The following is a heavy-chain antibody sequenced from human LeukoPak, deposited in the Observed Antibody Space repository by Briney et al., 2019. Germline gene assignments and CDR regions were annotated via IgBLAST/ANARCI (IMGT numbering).Heavy chain of an antibody. CDR1: GFNFNNYG. Sequence: GGSLRLSCAASGFNFNNYGMSWVRQAPEKGLEWVSSVSISGDNTYYSDSVKGRFTISRDNSKDTLDLLMSSLRADDTAVYYCARVGGGSGWYGGHYFNYWGQGILVTVSS. V-gene: IGHV3-23*01. CDR3: ARVGGGSGWYGGHYFNY. CDR2: VSISGDNT. J-gene: IGHJ4*02. D-gene: IGHD6-19*01.